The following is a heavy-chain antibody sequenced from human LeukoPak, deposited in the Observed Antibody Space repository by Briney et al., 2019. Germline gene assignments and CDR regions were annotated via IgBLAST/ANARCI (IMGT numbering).Heavy chain of an antibody. J-gene: IGHJ4*02. Sequence: SETLSLTCTASGGSISSYSRSWIRQPPGKGLDWIASIYYSGGTNYNPYPKNRVTISVDTSKNQFSLKLSSVTAADTAVYYCARGVRYSSSQYFDSWGQGTLVNVSS. V-gene: IGHV4-59*01. CDR2: IYYSGGT. CDR3: ARGVRYSSSQYFDS. CDR1: GGSISSYS. D-gene: IGHD6-6*01.